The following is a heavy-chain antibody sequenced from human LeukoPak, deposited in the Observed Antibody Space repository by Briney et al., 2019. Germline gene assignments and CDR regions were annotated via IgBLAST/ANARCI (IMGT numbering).Heavy chain of an antibody. D-gene: IGHD2-2*01. CDR2: IYHSGST. CDR3: ARDQHCSSTSCYDY. J-gene: IGHJ4*02. Sequence: SETLSLTCAVSGGSISSSNWWSWVRQPPGKGLEWIGEIYHSGSTNYNPSPKSRVTISVDKSKDQFSLKLSSVTAADTAVYYCARDQHCSSTSCYDYWGQGTLVTVSS. V-gene: IGHV4-4*02. CDR1: GGSISSSNW.